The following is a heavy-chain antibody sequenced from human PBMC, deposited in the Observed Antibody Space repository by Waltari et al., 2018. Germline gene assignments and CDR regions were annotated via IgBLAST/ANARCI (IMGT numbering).Heavy chain of an antibody. D-gene: IGHD1-26*01. CDR2: IYTSGST. CDR3: ARYSGSYGVDY. V-gene: IGHV4-61*02. Sequence: QVQLQESGPGLVKPSQTLSLTCTVSGGSISSGSYYWSWIRQPAGKGLEWIGLIYTSGSTNYNPSLKSRVTISVDTSKNQFSLKLSSVTAADTAVYYCARYSGSYGVDYWGQGTLVTVSS. J-gene: IGHJ4*02. CDR1: GGSISSGSYY.